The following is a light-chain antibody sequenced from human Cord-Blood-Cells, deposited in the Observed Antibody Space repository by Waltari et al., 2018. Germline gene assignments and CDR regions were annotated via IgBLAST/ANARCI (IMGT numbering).Light chain of an antibody. J-gene: IGLJ2*01. CDR3: SSYTSSSTLVV. Sequence: QSALTQPASVSGSPGQSITISCTGTSSDVGGYHSVSWYQQHPGKAPKLMIYDVSNRPSGVSNRFSGSKSGNTASLTISGLQAEDEAEYYCSSYTSSSTLVVFGGGTKLTVL. CDR2: DVS. CDR1: SSDVGGYHS. V-gene: IGLV2-14*01.